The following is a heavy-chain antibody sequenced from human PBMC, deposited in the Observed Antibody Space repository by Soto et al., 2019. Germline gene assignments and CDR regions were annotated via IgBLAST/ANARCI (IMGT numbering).Heavy chain of an antibody. V-gene: IGHV1-2*02. CDR3: TRSTQYSASLEFDF. J-gene: IGHJ4*02. Sequence: ASVKVSCKASGYTFTDYFIHWVRQAPGQGLEWMGWINPDNGGTVYAQKFQGRITMARDTPVSTVYMELSGLRSGDTAVYYCTRSTQYSASLEFDFWGQGTLVTVSS. CDR2: INPDNGGT. D-gene: IGHD5-12*01. CDR1: GYTFTDYF.